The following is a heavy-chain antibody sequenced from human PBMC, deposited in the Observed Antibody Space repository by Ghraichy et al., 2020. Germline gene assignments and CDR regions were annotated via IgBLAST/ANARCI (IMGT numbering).Heavy chain of an antibody. D-gene: IGHD2-2*01. CDR2: MYYSGIT. V-gene: IGHV4-59*08. CDR1: GGTISSYY. J-gene: IGHJ6*02. Sequence: ETLSLTCSVSGGTISSYYWSWIRQPPGKGLEWIGSMYYSGITNYNPSLKSRVTMSVDTSKNQFSLRLSSVTAADTAVYYCARRGGGYCSSTTCYYDYGLDVWGQGTTVTVSS. CDR3: ARRGGGYCSSTTCYYDYGLDV.